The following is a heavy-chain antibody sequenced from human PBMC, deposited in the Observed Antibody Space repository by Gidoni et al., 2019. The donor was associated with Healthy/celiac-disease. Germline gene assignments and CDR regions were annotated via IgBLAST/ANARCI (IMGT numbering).Heavy chain of an antibody. D-gene: IGHD4-4*01. CDR1: GFTFRSYE. Sequence: EVQLVESGGGLVQPGGSLRLSCAASGFTFRSYEMNWVRQAPGKGLEWVSYISSSGSTIYYADSVKGRFTISRDNAKNSLYLQMNSLRAEDTAVYYCARVVLQYYYYYYGMDVWGQGTTVTVSS. CDR3: ARVVLQYYYYYYGMDV. V-gene: IGHV3-48*03. CDR2: ISSSGSTI. J-gene: IGHJ6*02.